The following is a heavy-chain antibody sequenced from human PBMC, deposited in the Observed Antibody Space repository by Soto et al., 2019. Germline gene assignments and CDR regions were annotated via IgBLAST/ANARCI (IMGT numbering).Heavy chain of an antibody. V-gene: IGHV4-39*01. Sequence: PSETLSLTCTVSGGSISSSSYYWGWIRQPPGKGLECIGSIYYSGSTYYNPSLKSRVTISVDTSKNQFSLKLSSVTAADTAVYYCARPNCSGGSCYSYYYYYMDVWGKGTTVTVSS. J-gene: IGHJ6*03. CDR1: GGSISSSSYY. D-gene: IGHD2-15*01. CDR2: IYYSGST. CDR3: ARPNCSGGSCYSYYYYYMDV.